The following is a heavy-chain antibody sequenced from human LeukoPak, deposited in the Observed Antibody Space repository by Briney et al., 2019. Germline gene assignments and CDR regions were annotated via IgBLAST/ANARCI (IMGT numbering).Heavy chain of an antibody. V-gene: IGHV3-30*04. CDR2: ISYDGSNK. J-gene: IGHJ4*02. CDR1: EFTFSSYA. D-gene: IGHD6-19*01. Sequence: GGSLRLSCAASEFTFSSYAMHWVRQAPGKGLEWVAVISYDGSNKYYADSVKGRFTISRDNSKNTLYLQMNSLRAEDTAVYYCARAGYSSGRPYYFDYWGQGTLVTVSS. CDR3: ARAGYSSGRPYYFDY.